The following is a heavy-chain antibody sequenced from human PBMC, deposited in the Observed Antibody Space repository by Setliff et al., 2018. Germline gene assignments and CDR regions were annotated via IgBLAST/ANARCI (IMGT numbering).Heavy chain of an antibody. D-gene: IGHD4-17*01. CDR3: ARDPNGDYVGAFDP. CDR2: IGASGDRT. CDR1: GFTFSNHW. J-gene: IGHJ5*02. V-gene: IGHV3-23*01. Sequence: PGESLKISCAVSGFTFSNHWMTWIRQAPGKGLEWVSSIGASGDRTYYADSVKGRFTISRDNSRNSLYLQMNSLRVEDTASYYCARDPNGDYVGAFDPWGQGILVTVSS.